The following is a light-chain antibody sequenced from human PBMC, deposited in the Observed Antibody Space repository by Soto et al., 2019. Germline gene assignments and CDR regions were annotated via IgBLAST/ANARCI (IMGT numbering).Light chain of an antibody. Sequence: ELVLTQSPGTLSLSPGDRATLSCRSSQSAYSSYLSWYQQKPGQAPRLLIYGASNRATGIPDRFSGSGSGTDFTLTISGLEPEDFGVYYCQQYSTLPHTFGQGTKLEVK. CDR3: QQYSTLPHT. CDR2: GAS. V-gene: IGKV3-20*01. J-gene: IGKJ2*01. CDR1: QSAYSSY.